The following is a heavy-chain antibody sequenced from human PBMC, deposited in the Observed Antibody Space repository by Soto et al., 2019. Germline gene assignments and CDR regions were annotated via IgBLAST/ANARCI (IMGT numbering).Heavy chain of an antibody. Sequence: SETLSLTCTVSGGSISSYYWSWIRQPPGKGLEWIAYIYYSGSTNYHPSLMSRVTISVDTSKNQFSLKLTSVTAADMAVYYCARYKITGLFDYWGQGTLVTVSS. CDR1: GGSISSYY. D-gene: IGHD2-8*02. CDR2: IYYSGST. V-gene: IGHV4-59*12. CDR3: ARYKITGLFDY. J-gene: IGHJ4*02.